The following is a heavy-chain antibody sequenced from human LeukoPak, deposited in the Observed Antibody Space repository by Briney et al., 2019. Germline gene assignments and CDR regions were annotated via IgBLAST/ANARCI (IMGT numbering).Heavy chain of an antibody. D-gene: IGHD2-2*01. Sequence: GGSLRLSCAASGFTFSNYAMHWVRQAPGKGLEWVAIISYDGSSKYYADSVKGRFTISRDNSKNTLYLLMNSLRAEDTAVYYCAGDYCSSTSCSGGRWFDPWGQGTLVTVSS. CDR2: ISYDGSSK. CDR3: AGDYCSSTSCSGGRWFDP. CDR1: GFTFSNYA. V-gene: IGHV3-30*03. J-gene: IGHJ5*02.